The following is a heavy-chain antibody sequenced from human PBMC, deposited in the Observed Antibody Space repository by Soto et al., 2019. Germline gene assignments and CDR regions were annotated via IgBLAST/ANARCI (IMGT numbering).Heavy chain of an antibody. CDR1: GYTFSDYY. Sequence: VQLVQSGAEVRKPGASVKVSCKASGYTFSDYYVHWVREAPGQGLEWMGWINPSSGGTIYTQRFQGRVTITRDTSISTGYMELSRLTSDDTAVYYCAREMGVVGAPGYTWFDPWGQGALVTVAS. CDR3: AREMGVVGAPGYTWFDP. V-gene: IGHV1-2*02. J-gene: IGHJ5*02. D-gene: IGHD1-26*01. CDR2: INPSSGGT.